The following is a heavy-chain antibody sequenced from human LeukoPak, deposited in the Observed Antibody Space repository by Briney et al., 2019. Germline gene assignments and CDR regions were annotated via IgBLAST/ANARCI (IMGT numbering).Heavy chain of an antibody. D-gene: IGHD3-10*01. Sequence: PGGSLRLSCEVSGFTVSNNYLNWVRQATGKGLEWVSVTHSDGTTHYADSVKGRFTISRGNSKNTLYLQMSSLRDEDTAVYYCARPSSLDGSGRYYIDCWGQGTLVTVSS. CDR2: THSDGTT. CDR1: GFTVSNNY. CDR3: ARPSSLDGSGRYYIDC. V-gene: IGHV3-66*01. J-gene: IGHJ4*02.